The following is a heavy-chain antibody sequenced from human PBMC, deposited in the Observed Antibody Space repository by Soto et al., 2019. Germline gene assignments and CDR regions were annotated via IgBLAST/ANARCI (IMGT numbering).Heavy chain of an antibody. CDR2: INHSGST. CDR1: GGSFSGFY. J-gene: IGHJ4*02. D-gene: IGHD3-3*01. CDR3: ARRGGTIFGRLTYYFDY. V-gene: IGHV4-34*01. Sequence: PSETLSLTCAVYGGSFSGFYWSWIRQPPGKGLEWIGEINHSGSTHYNPSIKSRVTISVHTYKNQFSLKLSSVTGADTAVYYCARRGGTIFGRLTYYFDYWGQGTLVTVS.